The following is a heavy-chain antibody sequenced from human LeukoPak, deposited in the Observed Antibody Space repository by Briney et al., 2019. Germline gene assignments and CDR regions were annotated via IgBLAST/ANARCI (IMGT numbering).Heavy chain of an antibody. CDR2: ISRSGSTP. V-gene: IGHV3-23*01. D-gene: IGHD1-1*01. CDR1: GFTFSAYD. CDR3: ANLTPDSTTPTDF. Sequence: QPGGSLRLSCEGSGFTFSAYDLSWVRQAQGQGLEWVAAISRSGSTPYYTASVKGRFTISRDNSKNTLFLQMNSLRAGDTAVYYCANLTPDSTTPTDFWGQGTLVTVSS. J-gene: IGHJ4*02.